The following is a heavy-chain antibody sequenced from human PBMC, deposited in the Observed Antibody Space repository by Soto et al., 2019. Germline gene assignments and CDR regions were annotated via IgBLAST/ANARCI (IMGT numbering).Heavy chain of an antibody. V-gene: IGHV4-39*01. Sequence: SETLSLTCTVSGGSIYRGGYYWGWIRQPPGRGLEWIGNIDYNGVTYSNPSLKSRVTISRDTSKNQFSLKLTSVTAADTALYYCGKVLVGATGHTDSDSWGPGTLVTVSS. CDR2: IDYNGVT. CDR1: GGSIYRGGYY. D-gene: IGHD2-15*01. J-gene: IGHJ4*02. CDR3: GKVLVGATGHTDSDS.